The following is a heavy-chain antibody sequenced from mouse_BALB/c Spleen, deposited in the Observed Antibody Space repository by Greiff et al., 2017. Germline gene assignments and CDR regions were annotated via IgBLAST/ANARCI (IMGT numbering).Heavy chain of an antibody. CDR3: ARRPVAY. CDR2: INPNNGGT. V-gene: IGHV1-18*01. CDR1: GYTFTDYN. J-gene: IGHJ3*01. Sequence: EVQLQQSGPELVKPGASVKIPCKASGYTFTDYNMDWVKQSHGKSLEWIRDINPNNGGTIYNQKFKGKATLTVDKSSSTAYMELRSLTSEDTAVYYCARRPVAYWGQGTLVTVSA.